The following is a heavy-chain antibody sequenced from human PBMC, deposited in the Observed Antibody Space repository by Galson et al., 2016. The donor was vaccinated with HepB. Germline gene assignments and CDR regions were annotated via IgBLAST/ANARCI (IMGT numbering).Heavy chain of an antibody. J-gene: IGHJ6*02. D-gene: IGHD5-18*01. CDR1: GFSFSSYA. CDR2: ITSGGTT. CDR3: SKRPYSYGWHYGMDD. Sequence: SLRLSCAASGFSFSSYAMSWVRQAPGKGLEWVSGITSGGTTYYADSVKGRFTISRNHSKNILYLQMKSLRDEDTAVYYCSKRPYSYGWHYGMDDWGQGTTVTVSS. V-gene: IGHV3-23*01.